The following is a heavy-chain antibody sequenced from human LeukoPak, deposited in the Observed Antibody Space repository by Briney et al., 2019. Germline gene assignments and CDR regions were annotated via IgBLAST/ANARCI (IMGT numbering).Heavy chain of an antibody. CDR2: IYPGDSDT. D-gene: IGHD6-25*01. CDR3: ARRAGPFDAFDI. V-gene: IGHV5-51*01. J-gene: IGHJ3*02. Sequence: GESLKISCKSSGFNSRSHWIAWVRQKPGKGLEWMGIIYPGDSDTRYSPSFQGQVTISADKSISTAYLQWSSLKASDTAMYYCARRAGPFDAFDIWGQGTMVTVSS. CDR1: GFNSRSHW.